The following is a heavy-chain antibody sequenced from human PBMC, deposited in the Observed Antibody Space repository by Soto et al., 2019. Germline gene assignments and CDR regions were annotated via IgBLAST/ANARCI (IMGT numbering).Heavy chain of an antibody. Sequence: EVQLLESGGGLVQPGGSLRLSCAASGFTFSSHAMSWVRQAPGKGLEWVSAISATGGTIYYADSVKGRFTISRDNSKNTLYLQMNNLRAEDTALYYCAKDRGFGAGHGLGVWGQGTTVTVSS. J-gene: IGHJ6*02. CDR3: AKDRGFGAGHGLGV. V-gene: IGHV3-23*01. CDR1: GFTFSSHA. D-gene: IGHD3-10*01. CDR2: ISATGGTI.